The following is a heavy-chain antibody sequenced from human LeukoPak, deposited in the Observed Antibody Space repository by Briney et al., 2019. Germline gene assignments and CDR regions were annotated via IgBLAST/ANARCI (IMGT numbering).Heavy chain of an antibody. V-gene: IGHV4-34*01. CDR2: INHSGST. D-gene: IGHD6-13*01. Sequence: PSETLSLTCAVYGGSFSGYYWSWLRQPPGKGLEWIGEINHSGSTNYNPSLKSRVTISVDTSKNQFSLKLSSVTAADTAVYYCARGLHRGYSSSWPRVYFDYWGQGTLVTVSS. CDR3: ARGLHRGYSSSWPRVYFDY. J-gene: IGHJ4*02. CDR1: GGSFSGYY.